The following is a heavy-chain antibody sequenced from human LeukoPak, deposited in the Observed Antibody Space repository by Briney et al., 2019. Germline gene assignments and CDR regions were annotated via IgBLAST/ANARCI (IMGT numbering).Heavy chain of an antibody. Sequence: GGSLRLSCAASGFTFSSYGMRWVRQAPGKGLEWVSAISGSGGSTYYADSVKGRFTISRDNSKNTLYLQMNSLRAEDTAVYYCAKAPEYSYGYYFDYWGQGTLVTVSS. CDR2: ISGSGGST. CDR3: AKAPEYSYGYYFDY. V-gene: IGHV3-23*01. D-gene: IGHD5-18*01. CDR1: GFTFSSYG. J-gene: IGHJ4*02.